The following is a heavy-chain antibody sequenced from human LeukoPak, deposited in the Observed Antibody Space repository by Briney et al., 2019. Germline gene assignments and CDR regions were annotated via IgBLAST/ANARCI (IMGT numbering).Heavy chain of an antibody. J-gene: IGHJ4*02. Sequence: SGPTLVKPTQTLTLTCTFSGFSLSTSGVGVGWFRQPPGKALEWLALIYWDDDKRYSPSLKNRVTITKDTSKNQVVLTMTNMDPVDTATYYCARSQIPVGANGCYFDYWGQGTLVTVSS. CDR3: ARSQIPVGANGCYFDY. CDR2: IYWDDDK. V-gene: IGHV2-5*02. CDR1: GFSLSTSGVG. D-gene: IGHD1-26*01.